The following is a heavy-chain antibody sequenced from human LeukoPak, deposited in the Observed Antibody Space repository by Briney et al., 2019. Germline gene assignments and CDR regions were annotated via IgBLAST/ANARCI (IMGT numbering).Heavy chain of an antibody. V-gene: IGHV1-8*01. CDR2: MNPTSGNT. D-gene: IGHD4-17*01. CDR3: ARSPATVTTSLDYYYYGMDV. Sequence: ASVKVSCKASGYAFTSYDINWVRQATGQGLEWMGWMNPTSGNTGYAQKFQGRVTMTRNTSISTAYMELSSLRSEDTAVYYCARSPATVTTSLDYYYYGMDVWGQGTTVTVSS. J-gene: IGHJ6*02. CDR1: GYAFTSYD.